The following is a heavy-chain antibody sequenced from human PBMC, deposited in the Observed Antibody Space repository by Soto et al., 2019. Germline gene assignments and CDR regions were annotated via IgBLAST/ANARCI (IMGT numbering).Heavy chain of an antibody. Sequence: EVQLLESGGGSVQPGGSLRLSCAASGFTFSSYGMSWVRQAPGKGLEWVSGISGSGGSTYYADSVKGRFTISRDNSKNHQHLQMSSLRAEDTALYYCAQRTTDRYNHFDSWGQGTLVTVSS. V-gene: IGHV3-23*01. CDR2: ISGSGGST. J-gene: IGHJ4*02. D-gene: IGHD1-1*01. CDR1: GFTFSSYG. CDR3: AQRTTDRYNHFDS.